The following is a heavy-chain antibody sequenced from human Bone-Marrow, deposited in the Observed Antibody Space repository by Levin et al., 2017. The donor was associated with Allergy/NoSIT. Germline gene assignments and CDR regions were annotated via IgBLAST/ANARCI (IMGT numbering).Heavy chain of an antibody. J-gene: IGHJ4*02. CDR2: TSHDGGIT. Sequence: GESLKISCAGSGYNFGNYAMHWVRQAPGKGLDWVAVTSHDGGITNYADSVKGRFTVSRDNSKSTLYLQMNGLRSEDTAVYYCARVGYGDYLEYWGQGTLVTVSS. V-gene: IGHV3-30-3*01. CDR1: GYNFGNYA. CDR3: ARVGYGDYLEY. D-gene: IGHD4-17*01.